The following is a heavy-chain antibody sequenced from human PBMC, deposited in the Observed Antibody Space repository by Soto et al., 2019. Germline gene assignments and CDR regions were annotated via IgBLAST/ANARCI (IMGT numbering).Heavy chain of an antibody. V-gene: IGHV1-69*12. CDR3: ASHYYDSSGYNYYCGMDV. CDR2: IIPMFGTA. D-gene: IGHD3-22*01. J-gene: IGHJ6*02. CDR1: GGTFSSYA. Sequence: QVQLVQSGAEVKKPGSSVKVSCKASGGTFSSYAISWVRQAPGQGPEWMGGIIPMFGTADYAQKFQGRVTITADESTSTAYMELSSLRSEDTAVYYCASHYYDSSGYNYYCGMDVWGQGTTVTVSS.